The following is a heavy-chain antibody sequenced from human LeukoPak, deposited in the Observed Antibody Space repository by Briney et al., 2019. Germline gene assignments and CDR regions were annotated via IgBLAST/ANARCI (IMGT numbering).Heavy chain of an antibody. V-gene: IGHV4-34*01. Sequence: PSETLSLTCAVYGGSFSGYYWSWIRQPPGKGLEWIGSIYYSGSTYYNPSLKSRVTISVDTSKNQFSLKLSSVTAADTAVYYCARQSSITMIVVVITTSGYFQHWGQGTLVTVSS. D-gene: IGHD3-22*01. CDR2: IYYSGST. CDR3: ARQSSITMIVVVITTSGYFQH. J-gene: IGHJ1*01. CDR1: GGSFSGYY.